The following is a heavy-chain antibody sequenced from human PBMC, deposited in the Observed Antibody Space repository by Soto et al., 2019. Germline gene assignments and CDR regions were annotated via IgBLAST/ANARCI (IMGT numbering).Heavy chain of an antibody. D-gene: IGHD4-17*01. J-gene: IGHJ3*02. V-gene: IGHV1-8*01. CDR2: MNPNSGNT. CDR3: WATVTRDPDAFDI. CDR1: GYTFTSYD. Sequence: QVQLVQSGAEVKKPGASVKVSCKASGYTFTSYDINWVRQATGQGLEWMGWMNPNSGNTGYAQKFQGRDTMTRNTSISTAYMELSSLRSEDTAVYYCWATVTRDPDAFDIWGQGTMVTVSS.